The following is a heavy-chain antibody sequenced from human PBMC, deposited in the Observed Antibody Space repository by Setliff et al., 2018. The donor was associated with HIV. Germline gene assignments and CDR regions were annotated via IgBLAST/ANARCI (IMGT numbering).Heavy chain of an antibody. J-gene: IGHJ3*02. D-gene: IGHD3-22*01. Sequence: PSETLSLTCSVPGGSINSYYWNWVRQPPGKGLEWIAYKHTSGSTNYNPSLKSRVIISLDTSQNQFSLRVNSVTAADTAVYYCARSLVPSGYYYGRHAFDIWGQGTKVTVSS. CDR1: GGSINSYY. CDR3: ARSLVPSGYYYGRHAFDI. CDR2: KHTSGST. V-gene: IGHV4-4*08.